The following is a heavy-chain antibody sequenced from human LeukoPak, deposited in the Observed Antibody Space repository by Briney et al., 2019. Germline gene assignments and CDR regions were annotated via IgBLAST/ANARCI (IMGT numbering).Heavy chain of an antibody. CDR1: GFTFSSYW. CDR2: IKSDGST. J-gene: IGHJ6*03. CDR3: AKCILTGYYKGYMDV. V-gene: IGHV3-74*01. Sequence: GGSLRLSCAASGFTFSSYWMHWVRQTPGKGLVWVSRIKSDGSTIYADSVKGRFTISRDNARNTLYLQMNSLRAEDTAVYYCAKCILTGYYKGYMDVWGKGTTVTISS. D-gene: IGHD3-9*01.